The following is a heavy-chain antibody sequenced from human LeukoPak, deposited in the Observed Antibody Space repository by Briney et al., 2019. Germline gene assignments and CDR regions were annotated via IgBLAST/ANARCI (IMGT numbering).Heavy chain of an antibody. CDR3: ARRNVDTAMAWDY. J-gene: IGHJ4*02. D-gene: IGHD5-18*01. CDR1: GYSFTSYW. CDR2: IDPSDSYT. Sequence: GESLKISCQGSGYSFTSYWISWVRQMPGKGLEWMGRIDPSDSYTNYSPSFQGHVTISADKSISTAYLQWSSLKASDTAMYYCARRNVDTAMAWDYWGQGTLVTVSS. V-gene: IGHV5-10-1*01.